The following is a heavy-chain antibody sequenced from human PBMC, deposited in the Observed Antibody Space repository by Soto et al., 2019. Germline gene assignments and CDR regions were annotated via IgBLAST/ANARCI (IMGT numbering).Heavy chain of an antibody. J-gene: IGHJ6*02. CDR1: GDRVSSNSAA. V-gene: IGHV6-1*01. CDR3: ARDLVVGGYSYGYYYYYGMDV. D-gene: IGHD5-18*01. Sequence: QSQTLSLTCAISGDRVSSNSAAWNWIRQSPSRGLEWLGRTYYRSKWYNDYAVSVKSRITINPDTSKNQFSLQLNSVTPEDTAVYYCARDLVVGGYSYGYYYYYGMDVWGQGTTVTVSS. CDR2: TYYRSKWYN.